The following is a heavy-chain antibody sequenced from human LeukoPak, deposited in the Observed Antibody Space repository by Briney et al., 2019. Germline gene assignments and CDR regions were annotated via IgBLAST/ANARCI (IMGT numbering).Heavy chain of an antibody. J-gene: IGHJ4*02. Sequence: PGRPLRLSYAASGFTFSSYAMSWVRQAPGKGLEWVSAIGSGTYYADSVKGRFTISRDNSKNTLYLQMNSLRAEDTAVYYCAKVLAYYFDYWGQGTLVTVSS. CDR3: AKVLAYYFDY. CDR2: IGSGT. CDR1: GFTFSSYA. V-gene: IGHV3-23*01.